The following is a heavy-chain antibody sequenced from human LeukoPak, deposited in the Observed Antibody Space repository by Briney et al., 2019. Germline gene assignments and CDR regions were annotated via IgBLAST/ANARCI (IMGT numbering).Heavy chain of an antibody. V-gene: IGHV1-8*01. D-gene: IGHD6-13*01. CDR1: GYTFTNYD. CDR2: MNPNSGNT. J-gene: IGHJ4*02. Sequence: ASVKVSCKASGYTFTNYDINWVRQATGQGLEWMGWMNPNSGNTGYAQKFQGRVTMTRNTSISTAYMELSSLRSEDTAVYYCARGMSSSWYGRPSTPELDYWGQGTLVTVSS. CDR3: ARGMSSSWYGRPSTPELDY.